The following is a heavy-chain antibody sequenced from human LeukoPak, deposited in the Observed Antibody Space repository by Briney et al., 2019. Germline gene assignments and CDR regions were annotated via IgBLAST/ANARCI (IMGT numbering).Heavy chain of an antibody. V-gene: IGHV4-38-2*02. CDR2: ISHSGST. D-gene: IGHD2-8*01. CDR1: RYSISSGYY. CDR3: ARQNGVGLFSLP. Sequence: SSETLSLTCTVSRYSISSGYYWGWIRQPPGKGLEWIGSISHSGSTYYNPSLKSRVTISVDTSKNQFSLKVTSVTAADTAVYYCARQNGVGLFSLPGGQGILVTVSS. J-gene: IGHJ4*02.